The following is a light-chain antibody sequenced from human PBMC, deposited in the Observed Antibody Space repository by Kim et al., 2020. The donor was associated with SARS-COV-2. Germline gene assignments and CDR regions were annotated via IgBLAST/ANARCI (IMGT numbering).Light chain of an antibody. CDR2: DVH. V-gene: IGLV2-14*03. Sequence: QSALTQPASVSASPGQSITISCTGTSSNIGSYNHVSWYQQSPGKPPKLIITDVHHRPSGISDRFSGSKSGDSASLTITGLQAEDEADYYCSSNTDSYTLIFGGGTKVTVL. J-gene: IGLJ2*01. CDR3: SSNTDSYTLI. CDR1: SSNIGSYNH.